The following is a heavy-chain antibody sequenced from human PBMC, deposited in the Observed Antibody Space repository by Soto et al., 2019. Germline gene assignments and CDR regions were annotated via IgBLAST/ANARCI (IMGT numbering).Heavy chain of an antibody. D-gene: IGHD1-1*01. CDR2: IYHSGST. Sequence: QVQLQESGPGLVKPSGTLSLTCAVSGGSISSSNWWSWVRQPPGKGLEWIGEIYHSGSTNYNPSLKSRVTISVDKSKNQFSLKLSSVTAADTAVYYCARDPRVPYLYYYYYGMDVWGQGTTVTVSS. J-gene: IGHJ6*02. V-gene: IGHV4-4*02. CDR3: ARDPRVPYLYYYYYGMDV. CDR1: GGSISSSNW.